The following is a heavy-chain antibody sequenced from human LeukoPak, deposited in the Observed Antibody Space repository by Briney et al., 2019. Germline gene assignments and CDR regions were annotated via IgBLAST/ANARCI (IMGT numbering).Heavy chain of an antibody. Sequence: GALRLSCAASGFTFSSYAMSWVRQAPGKGLEWVSAISGSGGSTYYADSVKGRFTISRDNSKNTLYLQMNSLRAEDTAVYYCAILPCSGGSCYVDYWGQGTLVTVSS. J-gene: IGHJ4*02. D-gene: IGHD2-15*01. CDR2: ISGSGGST. CDR1: GFTFSSYA. CDR3: AILPCSGGSCYVDY. V-gene: IGHV3-23*01.